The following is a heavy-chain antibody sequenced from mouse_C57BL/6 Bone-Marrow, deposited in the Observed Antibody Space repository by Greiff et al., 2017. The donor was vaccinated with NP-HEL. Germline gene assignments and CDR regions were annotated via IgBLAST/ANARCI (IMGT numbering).Heavy chain of an antibody. J-gene: IGHJ4*01. CDR1: GYTFTSYG. D-gene: IGHD1-1*01. Sequence: QVQLQQSGAELARPGASVKLSCKASGYTFTSYGISWVKQRTGQGLEWIGEIYPRSGNTYYNEKFKGKATLTADKSSSTAYMELRSLTSEDSAVYFCARNPFTTVVEGAMDYWGQGTSVTVSS. CDR3: ARNPFTTVVEGAMDY. V-gene: IGHV1-81*01. CDR2: IYPRSGNT.